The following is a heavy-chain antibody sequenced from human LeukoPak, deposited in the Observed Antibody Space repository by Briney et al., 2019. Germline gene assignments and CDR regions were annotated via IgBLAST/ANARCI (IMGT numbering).Heavy chain of an antibody. J-gene: IGHJ4*02. CDR1: GGSISSSSYY. CDR2: IYYSGST. D-gene: IGHD6-19*01. CDR3: ARELISSGWFPYFDY. V-gene: IGHV4-39*02. Sequence: SSETLSLTCTVSGGSISSSSYYWGWIRQPPGKGLEWIGSIYYSGSTYYNPSLKSRVTISVDTSKNQFSLKLSSVTAADAAVYYCARELISSGWFPYFDYWGQGTLVTVSS.